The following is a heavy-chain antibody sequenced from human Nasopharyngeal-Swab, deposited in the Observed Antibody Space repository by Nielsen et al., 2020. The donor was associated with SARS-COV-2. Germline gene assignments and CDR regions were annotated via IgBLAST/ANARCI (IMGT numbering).Heavy chain of an antibody. J-gene: IGHJ6*03. D-gene: IGHD5-18*01. V-gene: IGHV3-30-3*01. CDR3: ARGGSYDDKGGYYYMDV. Sequence: GESLKISCAASGLTFSSYAMHWVRQAPGKGLEWVAVISYDGSNKYYADSVKGRFTISRDNSKNTLYLQMNSLRAEDTAVYYCARGGSYDDKGGYYYMDVWGKGTTVTVSS. CDR2: ISYDGSNK. CDR1: GLTFSSYA.